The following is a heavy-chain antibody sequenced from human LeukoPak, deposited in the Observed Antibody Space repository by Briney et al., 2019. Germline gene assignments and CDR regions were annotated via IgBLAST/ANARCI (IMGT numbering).Heavy chain of an antibody. CDR1: GYIFSSYW. Sequence: GESLKISCKGSGYIFSSYWIAWVRQMPGKGLEWMGIIYPGDSDTTYSPSFQGQVTISADKSISTAYLQWNSLKASDTAMYFCARPRSSTLIDYWGQGTLVTVSS. J-gene: IGHJ4*02. CDR2: IYPGDSDT. D-gene: IGHD3-10*01. V-gene: IGHV5-51*01. CDR3: ARPRSSTLIDY.